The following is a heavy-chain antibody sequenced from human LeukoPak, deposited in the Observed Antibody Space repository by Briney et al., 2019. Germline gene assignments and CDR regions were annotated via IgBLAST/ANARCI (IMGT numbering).Heavy chain of an antibody. CDR3: ARAYSRESGYDFVFEN. J-gene: IGHJ4*02. V-gene: IGHV3-33*01. CDR2: IRYDGSTK. CDR1: GFTFSNYG. Sequence: GGSLRLSCAASGFTFSNYGVHWVRQAPGKGLEWVAVIRYDGSTKYYADSVKGRFTISRDNSKNTVYLEMNSLRAEDTAVYYCARAYSRESGYDFVFENWGQGTLVSVSS. D-gene: IGHD5-12*01.